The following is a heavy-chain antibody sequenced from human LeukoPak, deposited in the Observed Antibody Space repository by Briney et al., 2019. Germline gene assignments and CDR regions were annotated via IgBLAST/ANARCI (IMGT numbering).Heavy chain of an antibody. CDR3: ARHDYGDRVDYDAFDI. J-gene: IGHJ3*02. CDR1: GGSISSSSYY. D-gene: IGHD4-17*01. Sequence: SETLSLTCTVSGGSISSSSYYWGWIRQPPGKGLEWIGSIYYSGSTYYNPSLKSRVTISVDTSKNQFSLKLSSVTAADTAVYYCARHDYGDRVDYDAFDIWGQGTMVTVSS. V-gene: IGHV4-39*01. CDR2: IYYSGST.